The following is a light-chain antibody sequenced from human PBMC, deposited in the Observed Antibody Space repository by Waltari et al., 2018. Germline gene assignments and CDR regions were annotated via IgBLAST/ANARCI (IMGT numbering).Light chain of an antibody. CDR1: SSAVGASNL. V-gene: IGLV2-23*01. CDR3: CSYTASSIYYV. J-gene: IGLJ1*01. Sequence: QSALTQPASVSASPGQSITISLTGTSSAVGASNLLSWYQWRPGKVPQLLIYEGTKRPSGISNRLSASKSGNTASLTISGLQAEDEADYYCCSYTASSIYYVFGTGTKVTVL. CDR2: EGT.